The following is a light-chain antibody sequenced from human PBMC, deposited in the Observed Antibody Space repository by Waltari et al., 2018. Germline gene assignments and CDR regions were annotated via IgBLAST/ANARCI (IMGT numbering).Light chain of an antibody. CDR2: KAS. V-gene: IGKV1-5*03. Sequence: DIQMTQSPSTLSASVGDRVTITCRASQSISSWLAWYQQKPWKAPKLLIYKASSLESGVPSRFSGSGSGTEFTLTICSLQPDDFATYYCQQYNSYPITFGQGTRLEIK. CDR3: QQYNSYPIT. CDR1: QSISSW. J-gene: IGKJ5*01.